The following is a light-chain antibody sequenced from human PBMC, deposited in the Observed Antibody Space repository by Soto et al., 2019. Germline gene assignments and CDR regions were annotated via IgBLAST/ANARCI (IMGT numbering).Light chain of an antibody. CDR3: TSYTSISTYV. Sequence: QSALTQPASVSESPGQSITISCAGTSGDVGGYNHVSWYQQHADKAPKLLIHEVSNRPSGVSNRFSGSKSGNTASLTISGLQAEDEADYYCTSYTSISTYVFXTGTKLTVL. CDR2: EVS. V-gene: IGLV2-14*01. J-gene: IGLJ1*01. CDR1: SGDVGGYNH.